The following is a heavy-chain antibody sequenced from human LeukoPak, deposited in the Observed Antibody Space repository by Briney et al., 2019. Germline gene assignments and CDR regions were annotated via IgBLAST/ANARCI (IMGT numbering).Heavy chain of an antibody. CDR3: ARDSSGWHGFDI. V-gene: IGHV3-7*03. D-gene: IGHD6-19*01. Sequence: GGSLRLSCAASGFTFSSYWMNWARQAPGKGLEWVASINHNGNVNYYVDSVKGRFTISRDNAKNSLYLQMSNLRAEDTAVYFCARDSSGWHGFDIWGQGTMVTVFS. CDR2: INHNGNVN. CDR1: GFTFSSYW. J-gene: IGHJ3*02.